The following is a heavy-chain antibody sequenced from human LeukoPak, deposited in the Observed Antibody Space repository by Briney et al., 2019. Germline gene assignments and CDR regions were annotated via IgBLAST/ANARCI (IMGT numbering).Heavy chain of an antibody. CDR2: ISGSGGST. CDR1: GFTFSSYA. J-gene: IGHJ4*02. V-gene: IGHV3-23*01. Sequence: PGGSLRLSSAASGFTFSSYAMSWVRQAPGKGLEWVSAISGSGGSTYYADSVKGRFTISRDNSKNTLYLQMNSLRAEDTAVYYCAKDAGYSSSWYGYAFDYWGQGTLVTVSS. D-gene: IGHD6-13*01. CDR3: AKDAGYSSSWYGYAFDY.